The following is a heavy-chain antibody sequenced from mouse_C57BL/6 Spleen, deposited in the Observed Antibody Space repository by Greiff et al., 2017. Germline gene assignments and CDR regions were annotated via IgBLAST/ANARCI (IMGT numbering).Heavy chain of an antibody. J-gene: IGHJ2*01. Sequence: VKLMESGPELVKPGASVKLSCKASGYTFTSYDINWVKQRPGQGLEWIGWIYPRDGGTKYNEKFKGKATLTVDTSSSTAYMELHSLTSEDSAGYICVRWGDDSGTIFDYWGAGTTLTV. CDR2: IYPRDGGT. D-gene: IGHD4-1*01. CDR3: VRWGDDSGTIFDY. V-gene: IGHV1-85*01. CDR1: GYTFTSYD.